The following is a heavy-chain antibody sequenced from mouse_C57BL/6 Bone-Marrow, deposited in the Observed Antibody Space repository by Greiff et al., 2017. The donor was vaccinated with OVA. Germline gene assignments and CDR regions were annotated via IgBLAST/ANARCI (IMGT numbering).Heavy chain of an antibody. D-gene: IGHD2-1*01. J-gene: IGHJ2*01. CDR1: GYTFTDYE. Sequence: VQLQQSGAELVRPGASVTLSCKASGYTFTDYEMHWVKQTPVHGLEWIGAIDPETGGTAYNQKFKGKAILTADTSSSTAYMELRSLTSEDSAVYYCTKLLENYYFDYWGQGTTLTVSS. CDR2: IDPETGGT. V-gene: IGHV1-15*01. CDR3: TKLLENYYFDY.